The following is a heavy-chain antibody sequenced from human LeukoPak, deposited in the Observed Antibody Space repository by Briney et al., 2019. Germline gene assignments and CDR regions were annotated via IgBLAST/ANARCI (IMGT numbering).Heavy chain of an antibody. CDR3: ARDRSLSSSWHHDAFDI. Sequence: ASVKVSCKASGGTFSSYAISWVRQAPGQGLEWMGWINPNSGGTNYAQKFQGRVTMTRDTSISTAYMELSRLRSDDTAVYYCARDRSLSSSWHHDAFDIWGQGTMVTVSS. CDR2: INPNSGGT. V-gene: IGHV1-2*02. J-gene: IGHJ3*02. D-gene: IGHD6-13*01. CDR1: GGTFSSYA.